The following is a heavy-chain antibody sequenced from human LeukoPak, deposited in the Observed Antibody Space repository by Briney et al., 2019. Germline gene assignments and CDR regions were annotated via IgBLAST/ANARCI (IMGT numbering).Heavy chain of an antibody. Sequence: GGSLRLSCAASGFTVSSNYMSWVRQAPGKGLEWVSVLYSGGSIYYAESVKGRFTISRDNSRNTLHLQMNSLRAEDTAVYYCARGTYYDSSGYHFDYWGQGTLVTVSS. J-gene: IGHJ4*02. CDR3: ARGTYYDSSGYHFDY. CDR1: GFTVSSNY. V-gene: IGHV3-53*01. CDR2: LYSGGSI. D-gene: IGHD3-22*01.